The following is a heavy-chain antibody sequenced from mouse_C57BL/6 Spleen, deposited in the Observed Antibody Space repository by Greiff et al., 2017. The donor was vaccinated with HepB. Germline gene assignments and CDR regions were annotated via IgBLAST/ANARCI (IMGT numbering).Heavy chain of an antibody. D-gene: IGHD2-2*01. Sequence: QVQLQQPGAELVRPGSSVKLSCKASGYTFTSYWMHWVKQRPIQGLEWIGNIDPSDSETHYNQKFKDKATLTVDKSSSTAYMQLSSLTSGDSAVYYGTYGYDGVFAYWGQGTLVTVSA. V-gene: IGHV1-52*01. CDR1: GYTFTSYW. CDR2: IDPSDSET. J-gene: IGHJ3*01. CDR3: TYGYDGVFAY.